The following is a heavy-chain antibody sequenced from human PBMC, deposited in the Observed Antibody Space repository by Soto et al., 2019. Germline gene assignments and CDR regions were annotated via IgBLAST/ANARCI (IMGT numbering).Heavy chain of an antibody. CDR1: GFTFDDYV. CDR3: ARGLSGVPSCLDY. J-gene: IGHJ4*02. D-gene: IGHD6-25*01. Sequence: EVQLVESGGGLVQPGRSLRLSCVASGFTFDDYVMHWVRQVPGKGLEWVSGISWNSGNIDYADSVKGRFTISRDNAMNSLYLQMNTLRPEDTALYYCARGLSGVPSCLDYWGQGTLVTVSS. CDR2: ISWNSGNI. V-gene: IGHV3-9*01.